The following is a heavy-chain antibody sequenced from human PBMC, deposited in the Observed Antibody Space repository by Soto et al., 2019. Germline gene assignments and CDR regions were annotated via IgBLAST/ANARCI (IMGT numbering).Heavy chain of an antibody. V-gene: IGHV1-69*02. CDR2: IIPIVGLT. CDR3: ARPPGGHDAGGNDMDV. J-gene: IGHJ6*03. D-gene: IGHD1-1*01. Sequence: QVQLLQSGSEVKKPGSSVKVSCRASGGSLSSYPVTWVRQAPGQGLEWMGRIIPIVGLTNYAQKFQGRVTITADKSTSTACMELSSLRSHDTAVYYCARPPGGHDAGGNDMDVWGKGTTVIVSS. CDR1: GGSLSSYP.